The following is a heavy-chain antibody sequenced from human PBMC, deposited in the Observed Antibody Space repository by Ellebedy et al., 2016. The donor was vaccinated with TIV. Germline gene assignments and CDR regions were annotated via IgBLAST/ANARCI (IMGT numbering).Heavy chain of an antibody. CDR1: GFTFSSYG. CDR3: AKGRSRIQLWLRGMDV. D-gene: IGHD5-18*01. CDR2: ISYDGSNK. J-gene: IGHJ6*02. V-gene: IGHV3-30*18. Sequence: GGSLRLXCAASGFTFSSYGMHWVRQAPGKGLEWVAVISYDGSNKYYADSVKGRFTISRDNSKNTLYLQMNSLRAEDTAVYYCAKGRSRIQLWLRGMDVWGQGTTVTVSS.